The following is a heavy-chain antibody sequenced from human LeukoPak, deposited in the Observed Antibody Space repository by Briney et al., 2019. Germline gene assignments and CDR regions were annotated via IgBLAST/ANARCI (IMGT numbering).Heavy chain of an antibody. J-gene: IGHJ6*03. CDR2: IYYSGST. CDR3: AGGGVVVVAATRGYYMDV. V-gene: IGHV4-39*07. CDR1: GGSISSSSYY. Sequence: SETLSLTCTVSGGSISSSSYYWGWIRQPPGKGLEWIGSIYYSGSTNYNPSLKSRVTISVDTSKNQFSLKLSSVTAADTAVYYCAGGGVVVVAATRGYYMDVWGKGTTVTVSS. D-gene: IGHD2-15*01.